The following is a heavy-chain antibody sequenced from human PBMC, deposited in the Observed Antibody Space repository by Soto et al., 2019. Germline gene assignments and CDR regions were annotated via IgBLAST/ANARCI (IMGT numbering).Heavy chain of an antibody. V-gene: IGHV6-1*01. D-gene: IGHD1-1*01. CDR2: TYYKSKWYY. CDR1: GDSVSSNSAG. CDR3: ARGSWDDVSGHYYMDV. J-gene: IGHJ6*03. Sequence: PSQPLSLTCDISGDSVSSNSAGWNWIRQTPSRSLEWLGRTYYKSKWYYTYAASVKSRITVSPDTSKNQFSLQLTSVTPEDTAVYYCARGSWDDVSGHYYMDVWDKGTTVTVSS.